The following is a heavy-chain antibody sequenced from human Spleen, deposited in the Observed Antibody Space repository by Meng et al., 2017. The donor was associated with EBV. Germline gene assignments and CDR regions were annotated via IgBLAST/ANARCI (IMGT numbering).Heavy chain of an antibody. D-gene: IGHD6-13*01. CDR3: ASHLVTPGTRGFDH. CDR2: THHGGNT. V-gene: IGHV4-4*02. J-gene: IGHJ4*02. CDR1: GGSITSTNW. Sequence: QELCLVVVKPSAPMSLTCVFSGGSITSTNWWSWVRQPPGKGLEWIGETHHGGNTNYNTSLQSQVTISVDKSKSQFSLQLTSVTAADTALYYCASHLVTPGTRGFDHWGPGILVTVSS.